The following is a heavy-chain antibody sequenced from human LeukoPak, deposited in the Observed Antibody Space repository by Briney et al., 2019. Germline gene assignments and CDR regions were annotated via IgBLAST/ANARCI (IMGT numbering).Heavy chain of an antibody. D-gene: IGHD6-19*01. CDR2: INAGNGNT. CDR3: ARVAAVAGTLDC. Sequence: ASVKVSCKASGYTFTSYAMHWVRQAPGQRLEWMGWINAGNGNTKYSQKFQGRVTITRDTSASTAYMELSSLRSEDTAVYYCARVAAVAGTLDCWGQGTLVTVSS. V-gene: IGHV1-3*01. J-gene: IGHJ4*02. CDR1: GYTFTSYA.